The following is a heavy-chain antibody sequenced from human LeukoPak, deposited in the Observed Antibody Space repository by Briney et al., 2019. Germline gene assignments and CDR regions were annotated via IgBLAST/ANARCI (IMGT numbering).Heavy chain of an antibody. CDR1: GFTFSSYA. V-gene: IGHV3-23*01. D-gene: IGHD3-10*01. J-gene: IGHJ6*03. CDR2: ISGSGGST. Sequence: GGSLRLSCAASGFTFSSYAMSWVGQAPGKGLEWVSAISGSGGSTYYADSLKGRFTISRDNSKNTLYLQMNSLRAEDTAVYYCAKVHYGSGSYIFYMDVWGKGTTVTVPS. CDR3: AKVHYGSGSYIFYMDV.